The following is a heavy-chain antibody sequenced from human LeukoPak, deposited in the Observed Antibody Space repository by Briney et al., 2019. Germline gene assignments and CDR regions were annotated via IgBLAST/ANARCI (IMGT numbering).Heavy chain of an antibody. CDR2: INHSGST. CDR1: GGSFSGYY. CDR3: AGSGSYYQRYYFDY. Sequence: TSETLSLTCAVYGGSFSGYYWSWIRQSPGKGLEWIGEINHSGSTNYNPSLKSRVTISVDTSKNQFSLKLSSVTAADTAVYYCAGSGSYYQRYYFDYWGQGTLVTVSS. J-gene: IGHJ4*02. D-gene: IGHD3-10*01. V-gene: IGHV4-34*01.